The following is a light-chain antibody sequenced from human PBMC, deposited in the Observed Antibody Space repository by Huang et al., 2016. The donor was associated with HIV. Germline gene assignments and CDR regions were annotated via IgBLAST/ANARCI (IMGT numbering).Light chain of an antibody. J-gene: IGKJ1*01. V-gene: IGKV1-5*03. CDR1: QSINNY. Sequence: DVQMTQSPSTLSAYVGDRITITCRASQSINNYLDWYQQKAGKAPDLLIYKASTIDSGVPSRFSGSGSGTTFTLTISNLQPDDFATYYCQQYDSYWTFGQGTKVE. CDR2: KAS. CDR3: QQYDSYWT.